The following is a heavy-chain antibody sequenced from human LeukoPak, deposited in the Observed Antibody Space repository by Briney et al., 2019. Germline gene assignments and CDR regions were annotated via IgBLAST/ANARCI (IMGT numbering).Heavy chain of an antibody. CDR3: AKDRGSGSYSGY. J-gene: IGHJ4*02. D-gene: IGHD3-10*01. V-gene: IGHV3-23*01. CDR1: GLIFSKYW. CDR2: TVGSGPDT. Sequence: GSLRLSCAASGLIFSKYWMTWVRQAPGKGLEWVSATVGSGPDTYHADSVRGRFTISRDNSKNTLYLQMNSLRAEDTAVYYCAKDRGSGSYSGYWGQGTLVTVSS.